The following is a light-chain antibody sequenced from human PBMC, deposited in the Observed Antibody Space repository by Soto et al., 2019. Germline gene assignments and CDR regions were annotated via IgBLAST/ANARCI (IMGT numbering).Light chain of an antibody. V-gene: IGLV1-44*01. CDR2: SNN. Sequence: LPLSSSGAPRPGITFSCSGGSSNIGSNTVSWYQQLPGTAPKLVIYSNNQRPSGVHDRCTGYKSGTSASLAISGRQSEDEADYYCTAWDDSLKVFGRGTQMTVL. CDR1: SSNIGSNT. CDR3: TAWDDSLKV. J-gene: IGLJ2*01.